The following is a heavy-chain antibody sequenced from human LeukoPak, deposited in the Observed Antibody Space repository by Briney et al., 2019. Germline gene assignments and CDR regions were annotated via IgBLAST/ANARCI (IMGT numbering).Heavy chain of an antibody. D-gene: IGHD6-13*01. V-gene: IGHV3-11*04. CDR2: ISSSSSTI. Sequence: GGSLRLSCAASGFTVSRNYMGWIRQAPGKGLEWVSYISSSSSTIYYADSVKGRFTISRDNAKNSLYLQMNSLRAEDTAVYYCARDTAYSSSWYRYYFDYWGQGTLVTVSS. CDR3: ARDTAYSSSWYRYYFDY. J-gene: IGHJ4*02. CDR1: GFTVSRNY.